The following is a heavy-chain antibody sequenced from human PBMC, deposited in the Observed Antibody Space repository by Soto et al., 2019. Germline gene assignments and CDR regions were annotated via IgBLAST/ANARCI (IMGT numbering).Heavy chain of an antibody. D-gene: IGHD4-17*01. CDR2: IYPGDSET. V-gene: IGHV5-51*01. CDR1: GYTFSSYW. Sequence: ESLKISCQASGYTFSSYWIAWVRQMPGKGLEWVGIIYPGDSETRYSPSLQGQVTISADRSTTTTYLQWSSRKASDSGTYYCARLRVPLQVTNMSSLHNGGRGTLVT. J-gene: IGHJ4*01. CDR3: ARLRVPLQVTNMSSLHN.